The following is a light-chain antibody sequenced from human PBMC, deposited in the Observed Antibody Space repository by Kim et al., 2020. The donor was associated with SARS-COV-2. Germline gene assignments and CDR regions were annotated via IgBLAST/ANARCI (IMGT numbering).Light chain of an antibody. CDR1: QTISGW. CDR2: TSS. Sequence: SAAVGARVTISCRASQTISGWLAWYQQTPGKAPNLLFYTSSHLAAGVPSRFSGSGSGTEFPLTISSLQPDYFATYCRQQYNSYLDSFGQATKLEI. J-gene: IGKJ2*03. V-gene: IGKV1-5*03. CDR3: QQYNSYLDS.